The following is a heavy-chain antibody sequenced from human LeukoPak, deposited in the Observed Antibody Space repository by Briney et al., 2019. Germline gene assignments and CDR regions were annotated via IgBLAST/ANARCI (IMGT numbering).Heavy chain of an antibody. J-gene: IGHJ4*02. CDR1: GFTFSSYA. Sequence: GGSLRLSCAASGFTFSSYAMHWVRQAPGKGLEWVAVISYDGSNKYYADSVKGRFTISRDNSKNTLYLQMNSLRAEDTAVYYCARVTTGYSGYGAFDYWGQGTLVTVSS. D-gene: IGHD5-12*01. V-gene: IGHV3-30-3*01. CDR2: ISYDGSNK. CDR3: ARVTTGYSGYGAFDY.